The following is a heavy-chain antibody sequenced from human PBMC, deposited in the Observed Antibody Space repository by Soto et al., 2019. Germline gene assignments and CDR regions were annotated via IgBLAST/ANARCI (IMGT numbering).Heavy chain of an antibody. J-gene: IGHJ4*02. CDR1: GYTFTSYG. Sequence: QVQLVQSGAEVKKPGATVTVSCKASGYTFTSYGISWVRQAPGQGLEWMGWISAYNGNTNYAQKLQGRVTMTTDTSTSTAYLGLRSLRSDDTAVDYCARDLRIAASNYVDYWGQGTLVTVSS. CDR3: ARDLRIAASNYVDY. V-gene: IGHV1-18*01. CDR2: ISAYNGNT. D-gene: IGHD6-25*01.